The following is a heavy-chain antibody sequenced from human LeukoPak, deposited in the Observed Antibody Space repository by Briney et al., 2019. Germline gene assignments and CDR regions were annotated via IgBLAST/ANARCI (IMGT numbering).Heavy chain of an antibody. CDR1: GFIFSSYW. J-gene: IGHJ6*02. CDR2: IKQDGNEK. CDR3: ARGGGLDV. Sequence: PGGSLRLSCAASGFIFSSYWMSWVRQAPGKGLEWVANIKQDGNEKYYVDSVKGRFTISRDNAKNSLYLQMSNLRAEDTAVYFCARGGGLDVWGQGATVTVSS. V-gene: IGHV3-7*03. D-gene: IGHD3-16*01.